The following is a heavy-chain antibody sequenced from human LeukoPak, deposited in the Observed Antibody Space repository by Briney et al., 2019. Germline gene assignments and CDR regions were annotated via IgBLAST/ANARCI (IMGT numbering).Heavy chain of an antibody. CDR1: GASISSYY. Sequence: SETLSLTCTVSGASISSYYWSLIRQPPGKGLEWIGYIYYSGSTNYNPSLKSRLTISVDTSKTQFSLKLSSVTAADTAVYYCVRPDSSGYNYVDWGQGTLVTVSS. D-gene: IGHD3-22*01. V-gene: IGHV4-59*01. CDR3: VRPDSSGYNYVD. J-gene: IGHJ4*02. CDR2: IYYSGST.